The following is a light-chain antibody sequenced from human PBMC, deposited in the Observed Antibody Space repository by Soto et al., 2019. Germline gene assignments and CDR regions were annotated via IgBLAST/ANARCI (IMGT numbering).Light chain of an antibody. CDR2: GAS. J-gene: IGKJ2*03. Sequence: EIVLTQSPGTLSLSPGERVTLSCRASQSISSNYLAWYQHKPGQAPRLLISGASSRATGIPDRFSGSGSETDFSLTISGLEPEDFAVYYCQQCGGPPPYSFGPGTKLEIK. CDR3: QQCGGPPPYS. V-gene: IGKV3-20*01. CDR1: QSISSNY.